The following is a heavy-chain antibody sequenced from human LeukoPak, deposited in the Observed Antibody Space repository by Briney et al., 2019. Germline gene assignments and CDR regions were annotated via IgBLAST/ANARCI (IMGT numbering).Heavy chain of an antibody. D-gene: IGHD2-15*01. Sequence: GGSLRLSCAASGFTFSSYWMSWVRQAPGKGLEWVANIKQDGSEKYYVDSVKGRFTISRDNAKNSLYLQMNSLRAEDTAVYYCARELDIVVVVAASGFDYWGQGTLVTVSS. CDR1: GFTFSSYW. CDR2: IKQDGSEK. V-gene: IGHV3-7*01. J-gene: IGHJ4*02. CDR3: ARELDIVVVVAASGFDY.